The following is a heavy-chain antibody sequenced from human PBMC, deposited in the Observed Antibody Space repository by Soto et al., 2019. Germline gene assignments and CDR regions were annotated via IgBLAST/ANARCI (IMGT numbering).Heavy chain of an antibody. J-gene: IGHJ4*02. CDR2: IFYSGTT. V-gene: IGHV4-30-4*01. D-gene: IGHD2-15*01. Sequence: QVLLQESGPGLLKPSQTLSLTCNVSGASVDTGDHYWSWIRQPPGKVLEWVGHIFYSGTTFYKSSRKGRVTISIDTSKNYFSLNLRSVTAAATAVYYCVRILGGPDQWGQGTLVTVSS. CDR1: GASVDTGDHY. CDR3: VRILGGPDQ.